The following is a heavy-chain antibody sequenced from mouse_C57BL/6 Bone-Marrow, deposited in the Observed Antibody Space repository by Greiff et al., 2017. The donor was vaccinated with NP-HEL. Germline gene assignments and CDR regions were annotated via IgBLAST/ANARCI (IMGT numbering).Heavy chain of an antibody. CDR2: IRRKSSNYAT. CDR3: VREGGAFAY. Sequence: EVQLEESGAGLVQPKGSLKLSCAASGFTFNTYAMHWVRQAPGKGLEWVARIRRKSSNYATYYANSVKDRFTISRDNSQSMLYLQMNKLRTEDTAKYYCVREGGAFAYWGQGTLVTVSA. V-gene: IGHV10-3*01. CDR1: GFTFNTYA. J-gene: IGHJ3*01.